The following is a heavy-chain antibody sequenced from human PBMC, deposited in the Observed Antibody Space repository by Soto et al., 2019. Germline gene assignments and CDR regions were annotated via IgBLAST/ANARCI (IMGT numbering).Heavy chain of an antibody. CDR2: IWYDGSTK. V-gene: IGHV3-33*01. D-gene: IGHD6-13*01. Sequence: GGSLRLSCAASGFTFSSYRMHWVRQPPGKGLEWVAVIWYDGSTKYYADSVKGRFTISRDNSKNTLYLQMNSLRAEDTAVYYCATQYSSSWEEVYYYGMDVWGQGTTVTVSS. CDR3: ATQYSSSWEEVYYYGMDV. CDR1: GFTFSSYR. J-gene: IGHJ6*02.